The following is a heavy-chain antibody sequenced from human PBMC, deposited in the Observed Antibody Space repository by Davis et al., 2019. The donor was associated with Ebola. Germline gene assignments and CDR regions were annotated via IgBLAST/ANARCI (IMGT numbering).Heavy chain of an antibody. CDR3: ARGRPGRGYSYLP. CDR2: INHSGST. D-gene: IGHD5-18*01. V-gene: IGHV4-34*01. Sequence: MPGGSLRLSCAVYGGSFSGYYWSWIRQPPGKGLEWIGEINHSGSTNYNPSLKSRVTISVDTSKNQFSLKLSSVTAADTAVYYCARGRPGRGYSYLPWGQGTLVTVSS. J-gene: IGHJ5*02. CDR1: GGSFSGYY.